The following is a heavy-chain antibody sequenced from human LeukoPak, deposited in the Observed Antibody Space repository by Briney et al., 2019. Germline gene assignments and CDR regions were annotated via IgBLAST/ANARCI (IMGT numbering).Heavy chain of an antibody. V-gene: IGHV1-69*13. CDR2: IIPIFGTA. J-gene: IGHJ6*02. Sequence: SVKVSCKASGGTFSSYAISWVRQAPGQGLEWMGGIIPIFGTANYAQKFQGRVAITADESTSTAYMELSSLRSEDTAVYYCATPGIFGVVRDYYYYGMDVWGQGTTVTVSS. CDR1: GGTFSSYA. D-gene: IGHD3-3*01. CDR3: ATPGIFGVVRDYYYYGMDV.